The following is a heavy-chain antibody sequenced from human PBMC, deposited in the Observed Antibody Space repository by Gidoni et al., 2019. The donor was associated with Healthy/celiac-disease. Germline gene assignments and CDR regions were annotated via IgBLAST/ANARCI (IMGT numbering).Heavy chain of an antibody. D-gene: IGHD1-1*01. CDR3: ARDGTPGGYYYYGMDV. CDR1: GFTFSSYG. CDR2: IWYDGSNK. V-gene: IGHV3-33*01. Sequence: QVQLVASGGGVVQPGRSLRLSCAASGFTFSSYGMHWVRQAPGKGLEWVAVIWYDGSNKYYADSVKGRFTISRDNSKNTLYLQMNSLRAEDTAVYYCARDGTPGGYYYYGMDVWGQGTTVTVSS. J-gene: IGHJ6*02.